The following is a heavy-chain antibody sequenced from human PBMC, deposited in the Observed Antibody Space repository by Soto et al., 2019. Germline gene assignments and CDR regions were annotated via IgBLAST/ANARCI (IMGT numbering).Heavy chain of an antibody. V-gene: IGHV3-48*02. Sequence: EVQLVESGGGLVQPGGSLRLSCAASGFTFSSYSMNWVRQAPGKGLEWIAYISSSGGTILYADSIRGRFTISRDDAKKSLYRQMNSLRDEDTAVYYCARGKIAVHGTQYYGLDVWGQGTTVTVSS. D-gene: IGHD6-19*01. CDR2: ISSSGGTI. J-gene: IGHJ6*02. CDR3: ARGKIAVHGTQYYGLDV. CDR1: GFTFSSYS.